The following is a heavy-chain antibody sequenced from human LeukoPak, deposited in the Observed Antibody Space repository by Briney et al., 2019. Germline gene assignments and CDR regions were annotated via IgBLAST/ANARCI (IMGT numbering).Heavy chain of an antibody. CDR3: ARVQKASYNWFDA. D-gene: IGHD6-6*01. CDR1: GNNLGGFS. V-gene: IGHV1-2*02. J-gene: IGHJ5*02. CDR2: INPKSGGT. Sequence: GASVKVSCKTSGNNLGGFSIHWVRQAPGQGLEWMGWINPKSGGTSYGQPFQGRVTMTRDTSISTVYLELTSLTSVDTAMYYCARVQKASYNWFDAWGQGTMVTVSS.